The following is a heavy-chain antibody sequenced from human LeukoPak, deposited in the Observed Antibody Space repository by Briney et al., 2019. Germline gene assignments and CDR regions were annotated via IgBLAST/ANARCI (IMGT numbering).Heavy chain of an antibody. J-gene: IGHJ6*03. Sequence: GGSLRLSCAAPGFTFSSYWMHWVRQAPGKGLVWVSRINSDGSSTSYADSVKGRFTISRDNAKNTLYLQMNSLRAEDTAVYYCAREVKYYDFLSGYYYYYMDVWGKGTTVTVSS. CDR1: GFTFSSYW. CDR2: INSDGSST. V-gene: IGHV3-74*01. CDR3: AREVKYYDFLSGYYYYYMDV. D-gene: IGHD3-3*01.